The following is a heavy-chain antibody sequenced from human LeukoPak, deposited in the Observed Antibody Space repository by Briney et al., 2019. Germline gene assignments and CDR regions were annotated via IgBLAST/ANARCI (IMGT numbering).Heavy chain of an antibody. V-gene: IGHV4-59*01. CDR1: GGSISSYY. Sequence: ETLSLTCTVSGGSISSYYWSWIRQPPGKGLEWIGYIYYSGSTNYNPSLKSRVTISVDTSKNQFSLKLSSVTAADTAVYYCARHISTIFGVVNYGMDVWGQGTTVTVSS. CDR2: IYYSGST. J-gene: IGHJ6*02. CDR3: ARHISTIFGVVNYGMDV. D-gene: IGHD3-3*01.